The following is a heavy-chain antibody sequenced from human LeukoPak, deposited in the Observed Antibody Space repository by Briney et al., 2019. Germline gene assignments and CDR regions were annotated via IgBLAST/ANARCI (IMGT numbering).Heavy chain of an antibody. CDR3: ARDAGGIVVVTAHDAFDI. CDR1: GFTFSSYS. J-gene: IGHJ3*02. Sequence: GGSLRLSCAASGFTFSSYSMNWVRQAPGKGLEWVSSISSSSYIYYADSVKGRFTISRDNAKNSLYLQMNSLRAEDTAVYYCARDAGGIVVVTAHDAFDIWGQGTMVTVSS. CDR2: ISSSSYI. V-gene: IGHV3-21*01. D-gene: IGHD2-21*02.